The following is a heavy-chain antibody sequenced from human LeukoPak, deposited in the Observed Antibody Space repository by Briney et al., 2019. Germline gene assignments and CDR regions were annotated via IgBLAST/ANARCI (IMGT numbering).Heavy chain of an antibody. J-gene: IGHJ4*02. CDR2: IYYSGST. CDR1: GGSISSFY. CDR3: AAAYYGDLDRGFDY. D-gene: IGHD4-17*01. Sequence: SSETLSLTCTVAGGSISSFYWGWIGQPPGKGWEWIGYIYYSGSTTYNPSDKTRLTLSVDTPKNQFSLKLTSVTAADRHVYYCAAAYYGDLDRGFDYWGQGTLVTVSS. V-gene: IGHV4-59*01.